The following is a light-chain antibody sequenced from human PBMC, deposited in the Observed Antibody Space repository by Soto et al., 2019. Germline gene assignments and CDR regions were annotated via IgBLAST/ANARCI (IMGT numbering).Light chain of an antibody. J-gene: IGKJ1*01. CDR2: KAS. CDR3: QHYNTYPWT. CDR1: QSISSW. V-gene: IGKV1-5*03. Sequence: DIQMTQSPSILSASVGDRVTITCRASQSISSWLAWYQQEPGKAPDLLIHKASHLESGVPSRFSGSGSGTEFTLTISSLQPGDFATYYCQHYNTYPWTFGQGTKVDI.